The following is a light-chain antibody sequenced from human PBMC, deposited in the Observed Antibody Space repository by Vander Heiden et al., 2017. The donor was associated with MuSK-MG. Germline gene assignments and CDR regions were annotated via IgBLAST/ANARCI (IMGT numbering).Light chain of an antibody. V-gene: IGLV1-44*01. Sequence: QSVLTQPLSASGTPGQSVSISCSGSSTNFGSNTVNWYQQLPGTAPKLLIYSNNQRPSGVPDRFSGSKSGTSASLAIGGLRSEDEADYYCAAWDDSLNGREVFGGGTKLTVL. CDR2: SNN. CDR3: AAWDDSLNGREV. J-gene: IGLJ2*01. CDR1: STNFGSNT.